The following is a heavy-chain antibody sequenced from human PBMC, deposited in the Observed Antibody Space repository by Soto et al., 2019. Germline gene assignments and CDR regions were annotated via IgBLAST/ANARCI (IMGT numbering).Heavy chain of an antibody. CDR1: GGTFSSYA. Sequence: SVKVSCKASGGTFSSYAISWVRQAPGQGLEWMGGIIPIFGTANYAQKFQGRVTITADESTSTAYMELSSLRSEDTAVYYCATPPRDGSRYYFDYWGQGTLVTVPS. CDR3: ATPPRDGSRYYFDY. CDR2: IIPIFGTA. D-gene: IGHD5-12*01. V-gene: IGHV1-69*13. J-gene: IGHJ4*02.